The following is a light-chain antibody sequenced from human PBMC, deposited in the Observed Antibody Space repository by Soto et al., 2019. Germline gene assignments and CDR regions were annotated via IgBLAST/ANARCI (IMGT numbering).Light chain of an antibody. CDR3: LLDYSYFWA. V-gene: IGKV1-6*01. CDR1: QGIRSA. CDR2: AAS. J-gene: IGKJ1*01. Sequence: AIQVTQSPSSLSASVGDRVTITCRTSQGIRSALGWYQQKPGKVPKLLIYAASTLQSGVPSRFSGSGSGRDFTLTISSLQPEDFATYYCLLDYSYFWAFGQGTKVE.